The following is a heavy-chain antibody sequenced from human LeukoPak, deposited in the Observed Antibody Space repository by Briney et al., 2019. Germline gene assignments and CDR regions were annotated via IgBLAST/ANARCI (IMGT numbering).Heavy chain of an antibody. D-gene: IGHD1-26*01. V-gene: IGHV4-4*07. CDR3: ARQWELSLYYYYGMDV. CDR2: IYTSGST. CDR1: GGSISSYY. Sequence: SETLSLTCTVSGGSISSYYWSWIRQPAGKGLEWIGRIYTSGSTNYNPSLKSRVTMSVDTSKNQFSLKLSSVTAADTAVYYCARQWELSLYYYYGMDVWGQGTTVTVSS. J-gene: IGHJ6*02.